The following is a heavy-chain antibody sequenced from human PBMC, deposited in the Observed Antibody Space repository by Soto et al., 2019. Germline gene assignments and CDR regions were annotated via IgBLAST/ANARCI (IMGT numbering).Heavy chain of an antibody. Sequence: PSETLSLTCTVSGGSISSYYWSWIRQPPGKGLEWIGYIYYSGSTNYNPSLKSRVTISVDTSKNQFSLKLSSVTAADTAVYYCARLAYGDYVLRWGQGTLVTVSS. CDR1: GGSISSYY. D-gene: IGHD4-17*01. J-gene: IGHJ4*02. V-gene: IGHV4-59*08. CDR2: IYYSGST. CDR3: ARLAYGDYVLR.